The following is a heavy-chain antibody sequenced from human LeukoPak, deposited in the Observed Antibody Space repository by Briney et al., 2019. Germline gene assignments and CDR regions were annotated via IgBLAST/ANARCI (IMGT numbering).Heavy chain of an antibody. Sequence: PGGSLSLSCAASGFTFSSYGMHWIRQAPGKGLEWVAFIRYDGSNKYYADSVKGRFTISRDNSKNTLYLQMNSLRAEDTAVYYCASGIALADWGQGTLVTVSS. CDR3: ASGIALAD. D-gene: IGHD1-26*01. J-gene: IGHJ4*02. V-gene: IGHV3-30*02. CDR1: GFTFSSYG. CDR2: IRYDGSNK.